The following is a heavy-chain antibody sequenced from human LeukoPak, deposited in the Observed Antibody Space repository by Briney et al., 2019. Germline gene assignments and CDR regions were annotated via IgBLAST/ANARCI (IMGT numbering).Heavy chain of an antibody. Sequence: SVKVSCKASGGTFSSYAISWVRQAPGQGLEWMGGIIPIFGTANYAQKFQGRVTITTDESTSTAYMELSSLRSEDTAVYYCASRSGGDDYIPFDYWGQGTLVTVSS. CDR1: GGTFSSYA. D-gene: IGHD5-24*01. CDR3: ASRSGGDDYIPFDY. CDR2: IIPIFGTA. J-gene: IGHJ4*02. V-gene: IGHV1-69*05.